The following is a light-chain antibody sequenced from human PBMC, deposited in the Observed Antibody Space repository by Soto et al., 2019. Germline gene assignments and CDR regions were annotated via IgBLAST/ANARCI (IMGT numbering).Light chain of an antibody. J-gene: IGKJ5*01. CDR1: QSISSW. CDR2: AAS. V-gene: IGKV1-39*01. Sequence: IRTTQSPSSRSASTGDRVTITGRASQSISSWLAWYQTKPGKAPNVLIYAASNLQSGVPSRFSGSGSGTDFNLTISSLQTEDFATYYCQQRYSTPITFGQGTRLEIK. CDR3: QQRYSTPIT.